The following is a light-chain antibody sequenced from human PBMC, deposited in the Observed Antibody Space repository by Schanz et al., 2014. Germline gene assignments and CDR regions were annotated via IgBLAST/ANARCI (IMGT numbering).Light chain of an antibody. CDR3: QHYNSPRKT. J-gene: IGKJ1*01. Sequence: DIQMTQSPSTLSASVGDRVTITCRASQSISSWVAWYQQKPGKAPNLLIYDASSLESGVPSRFSGSGSGTEFTLTISSLQPDDFATYYCQHYNSPRKTFGQGSKVEIK. V-gene: IGKV1-5*01. CDR1: QSISSW. CDR2: DAS.